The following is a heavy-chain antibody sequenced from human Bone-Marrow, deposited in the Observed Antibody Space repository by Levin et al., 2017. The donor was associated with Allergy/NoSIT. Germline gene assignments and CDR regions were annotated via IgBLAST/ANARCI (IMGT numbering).Heavy chain of an antibody. J-gene: IGHJ5*02. CDR2: IYASGGTSGST. CDR3: AGEDLLECSGGSCDGLNWFAP. CDR1: GGSVSSGDYY. V-gene: IGHV4-61*02. D-gene: IGHD2-15*01. Sequence: SETLSLTCTVSGGSVSSGDYYWTWIRQPAGKGLEWIGRIYASGGTSGSTNYNPSLKSRVTISVDTAKNQFSLTLTSVTAADTALYYCAGEDLLECSGGSCDGLNWFAPWGQGTLVTVSS.